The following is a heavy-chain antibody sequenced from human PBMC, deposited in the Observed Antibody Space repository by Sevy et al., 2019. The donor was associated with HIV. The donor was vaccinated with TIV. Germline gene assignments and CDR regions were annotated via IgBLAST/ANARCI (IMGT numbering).Heavy chain of an antibody. CDR3: AKDSSSSSDAYYYYGMDV. CDR2: ISWDGGST. CDR1: GFTFDDYT. D-gene: IGHD6-6*01. Sequence: GGSLRLSCAASGFTFDDYTMHWVRQAPGKGLEWVSLISWDGGSTYYADSVKGRFTISRDNSKNSLYLQMNSLRTEDTALYYCAKDSSSSSDAYYYYGMDVWGQGTTVTVSS. V-gene: IGHV3-43*01. J-gene: IGHJ6*02.